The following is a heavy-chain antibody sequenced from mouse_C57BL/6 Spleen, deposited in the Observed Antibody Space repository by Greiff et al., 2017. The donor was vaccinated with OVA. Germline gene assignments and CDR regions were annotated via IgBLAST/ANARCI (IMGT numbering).Heavy chain of an antibody. Sequence: QVQLQQSGAELARPGASVKLSCKASGYTFTSYGISWVKQRTGQGLEWIGEIYPRSGNTYYNEKFKGKATLTADKSSSTAYMELRSLTSEDSAVYFCARYGNYDDYYAMDYWGQGTSVTVSS. J-gene: IGHJ4*01. V-gene: IGHV1-81*01. D-gene: IGHD2-1*01. CDR2: IYPRSGNT. CDR1: GYTFTSYG. CDR3: ARYGNYDDYYAMDY.